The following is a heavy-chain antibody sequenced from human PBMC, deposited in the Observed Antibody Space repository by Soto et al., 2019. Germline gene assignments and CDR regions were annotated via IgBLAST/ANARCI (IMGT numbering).Heavy chain of an antibody. D-gene: IGHD6-6*01. Sequence: GSLRLSAAASGFSFSSYWMSWVRQAPGKGLEWVANIKQDGSEKYYVDSVKGRFTISRDNAKNSLYLQMNRLRAEDTAVYYCARERSSIAARVSFDYWGQGTLVTVSS. J-gene: IGHJ4*02. CDR2: IKQDGSEK. CDR1: GFSFSSYW. CDR3: ARERSSIAARVSFDY. V-gene: IGHV3-7*03.